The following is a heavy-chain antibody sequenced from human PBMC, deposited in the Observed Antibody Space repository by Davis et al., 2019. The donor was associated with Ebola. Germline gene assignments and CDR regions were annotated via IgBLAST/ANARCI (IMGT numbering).Heavy chain of an antibody. CDR2: ISSSSSYI. V-gene: IGHV3-21*01. J-gene: IGHJ4*02. Sequence: PSETLSLTCAASGFTFSSYSMNWVRQAPGKGLEWVSSISSSSSYIYYADSVKGRFTISRDNAKNSLYLQMNSLRAEDTAVYYCAKGDCSGGICYPDYWGQGTLVTVSS. CDR1: GFTFSSYS. D-gene: IGHD2-15*01. CDR3: AKGDCSGGICYPDY.